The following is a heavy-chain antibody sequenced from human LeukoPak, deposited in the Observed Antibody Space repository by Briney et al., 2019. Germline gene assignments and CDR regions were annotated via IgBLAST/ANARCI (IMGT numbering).Heavy chain of an antibody. Sequence: GASVKVSCKASGYIFTSYDISWVRQAPGQGLEWMGWMNPNSGNTGYAQKFQGRVTITRNTSISIAYMELSSLRSEDTAVYYCATDQAAAGTKGAFDIWGQGTMVTVSS. J-gene: IGHJ3*02. V-gene: IGHV1-8*02. CDR1: GYIFTSYD. CDR3: ATDQAAAGTKGAFDI. D-gene: IGHD6-13*01. CDR2: MNPNSGNT.